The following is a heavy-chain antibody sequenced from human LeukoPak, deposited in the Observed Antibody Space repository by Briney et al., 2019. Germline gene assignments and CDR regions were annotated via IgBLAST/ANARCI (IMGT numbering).Heavy chain of an antibody. CDR2: ITSNNSYI. Sequence: GGSLRLSCAGSGFTFSNCSMNWVRQAPGKGLEWVSFITSNNSYIYYADSVKGRFSISRDNSKNTLYLQMNSLRAEDTAVYYCARVGVSITMVRGVFDYWGQGTLVTVSS. D-gene: IGHD3-10*01. CDR3: ARVGVSITMVRGVFDY. V-gene: IGHV3-21*01. J-gene: IGHJ4*02. CDR1: GFTFSNCS.